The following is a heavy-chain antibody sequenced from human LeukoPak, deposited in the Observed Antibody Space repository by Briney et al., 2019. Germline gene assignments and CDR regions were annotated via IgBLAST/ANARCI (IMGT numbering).Heavy chain of an antibody. J-gene: IGHJ4*02. V-gene: IGHV1-46*01. D-gene: IGHD3-22*01. CDR2: INPSGINT. CDR1: GYTFTSYY. CDR3: ARSYYYDSSGYYPPTYFDY. Sequence: ASVKVSCKASGYTFTSYYIHWVRQAPGQGLEWMGIINPSGINTNYAQKFQGRVTMTRDTSTSTVYMELSSLRSEDTAVYYCARSYYYDSSGYYPPTYFDYWGQGTLVTVSS.